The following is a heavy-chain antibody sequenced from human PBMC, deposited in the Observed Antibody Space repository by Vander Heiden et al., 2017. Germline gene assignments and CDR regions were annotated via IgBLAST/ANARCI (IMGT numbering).Heavy chain of an antibody. CDR2: SNPNSGGT. V-gene: IGHV1-2*02. J-gene: IGHJ6*02. D-gene: IGHD5-18*01. CDR3: AREQIYMDTAMAPYYYYGMDV. CDR1: GYTFTGNH. Sequence: QVQLVQPGAEVTTPGASVKVSCKASGYTFTGNHMHWLGQAPGQGLEWMGWSNPNSGGTNYAKKFQGRVTMTRDTSISTAYMELSRLRSDDTAVYYCAREQIYMDTAMAPYYYYGMDVWGQGTTVTVSS.